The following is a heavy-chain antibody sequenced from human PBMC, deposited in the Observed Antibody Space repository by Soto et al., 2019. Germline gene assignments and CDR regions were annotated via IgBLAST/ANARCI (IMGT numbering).Heavy chain of an antibody. Sequence: ASVKVSCKASGDTFSFYTINWVRQAPGLGLEWMGRVNPIVSMSNYAQKLQGRVTMTTDTSTSTAYMELRSLRSDDTAVYYCAREPNYFDYWGQGTLVTVSS. CDR2: VNPIVSMS. J-gene: IGHJ4*02. CDR3: AREPNYFDY. V-gene: IGHV1-18*01. CDR1: GDTFSFYT.